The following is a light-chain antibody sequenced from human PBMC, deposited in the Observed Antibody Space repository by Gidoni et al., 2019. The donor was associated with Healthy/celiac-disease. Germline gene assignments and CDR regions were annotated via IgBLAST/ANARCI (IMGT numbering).Light chain of an antibody. CDR2: DDS. J-gene: IGLJ2*01. Sequence: SHVLTQPPSASVAPGPTARITCGGNNIGSKSVHWYQQKPGQAPVLVVYDDSDRPSGFPERFSGSNSGNTATLTISRVEAGDEADYYCQVWDSSSDHVVFGGGTKLTVL. CDR1: NIGSKS. CDR3: QVWDSSSDHVV. V-gene: IGLV3-21*02.